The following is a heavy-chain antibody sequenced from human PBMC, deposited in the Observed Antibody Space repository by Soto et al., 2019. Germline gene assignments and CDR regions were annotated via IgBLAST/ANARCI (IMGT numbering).Heavy chain of an antibody. Sequence: EVQLVESGGGLVQPGGSLRLSCAASGFTFSSYDMHWVRQATGKGLEWVSAIGTAGDPYYPGSVKGRFTISRENAKNYLYLQLNSLRAGDTAVYYCARAVYDFWRGGWYFDLWGRGTLVTVSS. V-gene: IGHV3-13*05. CDR2: IGTAGDP. D-gene: IGHD3-3*01. CDR1: GFTFSSYD. CDR3: ARAVYDFWRGGWYFDL. J-gene: IGHJ2*01.